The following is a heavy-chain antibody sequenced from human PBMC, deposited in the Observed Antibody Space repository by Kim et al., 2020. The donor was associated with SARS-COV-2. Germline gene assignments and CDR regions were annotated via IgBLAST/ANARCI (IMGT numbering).Heavy chain of an antibody. J-gene: IGHJ3*02. CDR3: VKETAYHYVWGSYMVHGAFDI. CDR2: ISSNGGST. Sequence: GGSLRLSCSASGFTLSSYAMHWVRQAPGKGLECVAAISSNGGSTYYADSVKGRFTISRDNSKNTLYLQMSSLRAEDTAVYYCVKETAYHYVWGSYMVHGAFDIRRQATMATVSS. D-gene: IGHD3-16*01. V-gene: IGHV3-64D*09. CDR1: GFTLSSYA.